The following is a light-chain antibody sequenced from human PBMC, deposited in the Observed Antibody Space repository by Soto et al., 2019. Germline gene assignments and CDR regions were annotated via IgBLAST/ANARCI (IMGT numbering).Light chain of an antibody. J-gene: IGKJ1*01. Sequence: EIVLTQSPGTLSLSPGERVTLSCRASQTVASNFLAWYQQKPGQAPRLLIYGTSSRAAAIPDRFSGSGSGTPFPLSISRLEPEDVAVYYCQQYGGAPRTFGQGTKVEIK. CDR3: QQYGGAPRT. CDR2: GTS. V-gene: IGKV3-20*01. CDR1: QTVASNF.